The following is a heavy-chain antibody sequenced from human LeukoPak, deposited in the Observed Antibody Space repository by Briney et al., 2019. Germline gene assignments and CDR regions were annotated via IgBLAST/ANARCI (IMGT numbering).Heavy chain of an antibody. CDR2: ISYDGSNK. CDR1: GFTFSSYS. CDR3: ARDLSRH. Sequence: GGSLRLSCAASGFTFSSYSMNWVRQAPGKGLEWVAVISYDGSNKYYADSVKGRFTISRDNSKNTLYLQMNSLRAEDTAVYYCARDLSRHWGQGTLVTVSS. V-gene: IGHV3-30*03. J-gene: IGHJ1*01.